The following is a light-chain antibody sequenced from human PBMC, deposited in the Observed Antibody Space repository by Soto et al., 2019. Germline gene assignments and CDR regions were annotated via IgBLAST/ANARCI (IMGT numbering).Light chain of an antibody. J-gene: IGKJ2*01. V-gene: IGKV3-11*01. CDR2: DAS. CDR3: QQRYNWPNT. Sequence: EIVLTQSPATLSLSPGERATLSCRTSQSVGTYLAWYQHNPGQAPRLLIYDASSRATGIPARFSGSGSGTDFTLTISSPEPEDVAVYYCQQRYNWPNTFGQGTKLEIK. CDR1: QSVGTY.